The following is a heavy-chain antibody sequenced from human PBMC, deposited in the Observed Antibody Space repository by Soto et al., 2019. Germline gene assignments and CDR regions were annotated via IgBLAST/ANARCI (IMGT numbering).Heavy chain of an antibody. Sequence: GASVKVSCKASGYTFTGYYLHWVRPAPGQGLEWMGWINPNSGGANYAQKFQGRVTMTRDTSISTAYLELSRLRSDDSAVYYCARDEIVGATSRDFFDYWGQGALVTVS. CDR3: ARDEIVGATSRDFFDY. D-gene: IGHD1-26*01. CDR1: GYTFTGYY. V-gene: IGHV1-2*02. CDR2: INPNSGGA. J-gene: IGHJ4*02.